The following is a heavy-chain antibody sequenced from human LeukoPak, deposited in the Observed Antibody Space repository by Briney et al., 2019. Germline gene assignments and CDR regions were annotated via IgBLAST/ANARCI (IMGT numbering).Heavy chain of an antibody. J-gene: IGHJ5*02. D-gene: IGHD6-13*01. Sequence: PGGSLRLSCAASGFTFSSYAMSWVRQAPGKGLEWVSAISGSGGSTYYADSVKGRFTISRDNSKNTLYLQMNSLRAEDTAVYYCAKASGRAAAGNNWFDPWGQGTLVTVSS. CDR2: ISGSGGST. V-gene: IGHV3-23*01. CDR1: GFTFSSYA. CDR3: AKASGRAAAGNNWFDP.